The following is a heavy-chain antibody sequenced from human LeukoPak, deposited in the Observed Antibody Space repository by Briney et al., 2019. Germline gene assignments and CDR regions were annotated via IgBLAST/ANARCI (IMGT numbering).Heavy chain of an antibody. CDR2: ISYDGGNK. Sequence: GGSLRLSCAASGFTFSSYGMHWVRQAPGKGLEWVAVISYDGGNKYYADSVKGRFTISRDNSKNTLYLQMNSLRAEDTAVYYCAGLDTAMAYYFDYWGQGTLVTVSS. CDR3: AGLDTAMAYYFDY. V-gene: IGHV3-30*03. D-gene: IGHD5-18*01. J-gene: IGHJ4*02. CDR1: GFTFSSYG.